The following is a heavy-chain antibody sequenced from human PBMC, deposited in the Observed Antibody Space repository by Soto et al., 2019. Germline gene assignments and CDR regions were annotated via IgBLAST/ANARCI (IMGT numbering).Heavy chain of an antibody. D-gene: IGHD2-15*01. Sequence: QVQLVESGGGVVQPGRSLRLSCAASGFTFSSYGMHWVRQAPGKGLEWVAVISYDGSNKYYADSVKGRFTISRDNSKNTLYLQMNSREAEDTAGDYCAKNAPYCSGGSCYFPHYWGQGTLVTVSS. V-gene: IGHV3-30*18. CDR2: ISYDGSNK. J-gene: IGHJ4*02. CDR1: GFTFSSYG. CDR3: AKNAPYCSGGSCYFPHY.